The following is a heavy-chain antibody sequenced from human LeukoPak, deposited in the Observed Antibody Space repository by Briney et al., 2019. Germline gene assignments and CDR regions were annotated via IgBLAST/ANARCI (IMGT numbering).Heavy chain of an antibody. CDR3: AREGYYGSGSPPSLYFDY. CDR1: GFAFRNYV. CDR2: TSSDLNVK. D-gene: IGHD3-10*01. Sequence: GGSLRLSCAASGFAFRNYVIHWVRQAPGKGLEWVAVTSSDLNVKLYADSVKGRFTISRDNSRSTLYLQMNSLRPEDTAIYYCAREGYYGSGSPPSLYFDYWGQGTLVTVSS. J-gene: IGHJ4*02. V-gene: IGHV3-30-3*01.